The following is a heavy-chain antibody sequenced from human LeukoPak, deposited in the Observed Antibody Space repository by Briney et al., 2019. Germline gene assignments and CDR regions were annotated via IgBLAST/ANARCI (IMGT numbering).Heavy chain of an antibody. CDR2: IYTSGST. CDR3: ARDSSSSNYFDY. V-gene: IGHV4-61*02. J-gene: IGHJ4*02. CDR1: GGSISSGSYY. Sequence: SETLSLTCTVSGGSISSGSYYWSWIRQPAGKGLEWIGRIYTSGSTNYNPSLKSRVTISVDTSKNQFSLKLSSVTAADTAVYYCARDSSSSNYFDYWGQGTLVTVSS. D-gene: IGHD6-6*01.